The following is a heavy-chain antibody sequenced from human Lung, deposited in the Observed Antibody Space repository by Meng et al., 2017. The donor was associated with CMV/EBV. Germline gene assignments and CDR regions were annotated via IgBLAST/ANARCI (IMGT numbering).Heavy chain of an antibody. CDR2: VSDSEGT. J-gene: IGHJ6*02. CDR3: ARLSRGVVLLDLYYGLDV. Sequence: SPXXXLTXAVYGGSLNNYYWSWIRQPPGKGLEWIGEVSDSEGTTYNPSLKNRVTISLDISKRQFSLHLRSVTAADTAVYFCARLSRGVVLLDLYYGLDVWGQGTTVTVSS. D-gene: IGHD3-10*01. CDR1: GGSLNNYY. V-gene: IGHV4-34*01.